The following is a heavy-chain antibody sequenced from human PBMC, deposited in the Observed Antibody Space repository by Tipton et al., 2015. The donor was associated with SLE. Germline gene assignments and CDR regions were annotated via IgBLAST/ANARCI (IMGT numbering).Heavy chain of an antibody. V-gene: IGHV1-2*02. J-gene: IGHJ4*02. CDR1: GYSFIGYY. CDR2: INPNSGDT. CDR3: ARASKGSSWDFDY. D-gene: IGHD6-13*01. Sequence: QLVQSGAEVKKPGASVQVSCKTSGYSFIGYYLHWVRQAPGQGLEWMGWINPNSGDTDSAQKFQGRVTMTRDTSISTAYMELSRVTSDDTAVYYCARASKGSSWDFDYWGQGTLVTVSS.